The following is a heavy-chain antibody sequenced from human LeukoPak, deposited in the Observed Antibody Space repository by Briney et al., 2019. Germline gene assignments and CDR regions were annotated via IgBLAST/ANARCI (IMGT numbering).Heavy chain of an antibody. J-gene: IGHJ5*02. V-gene: IGHV1-69*04. Sequence: GASVKVSCKASGGTFSSYAISWVRQAPGQGLEWMGRIIPILGIANYAQKFQGRVTITADKSTSTAYMELSSLRSEDTAVYYCAYSGSRDWFDPWGQGTLVTVSS. CDR2: IIPILGIA. CDR1: GGTFSSYA. CDR3: AYSGSRDWFDP. D-gene: IGHD1-26*01.